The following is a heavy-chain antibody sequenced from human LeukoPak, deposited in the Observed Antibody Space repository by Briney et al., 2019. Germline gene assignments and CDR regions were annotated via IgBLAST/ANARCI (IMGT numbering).Heavy chain of an antibody. V-gene: IGHV3-7*01. D-gene: IGHD3-10*01. J-gene: IGHJ6*02. CDR1: GFTFSSYW. Sequence: GGSLRLSCAASGFTFSSYWMSWVRQAPGTGLEWVANINQDGNGKYSVDSVKGRFTVSRDNAKNSLYLEMNSLRADDTGVYYCALSMVRGPFSFYYYGVDVWGPGTAVTVSS. CDR3: ALSMVRGPFSFYYYGVDV. CDR2: INQDGNGK.